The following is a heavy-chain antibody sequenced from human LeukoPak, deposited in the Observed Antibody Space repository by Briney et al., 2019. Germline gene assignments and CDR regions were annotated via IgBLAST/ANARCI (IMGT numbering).Heavy chain of an antibody. V-gene: IGHV3-21*01. CDR1: GFTFSSYS. J-gene: IGHJ4*02. CDR2: ISSSSSYI. Sequence: PGGSLRLSCAASGFTFSSYSMNWVRQAPGKGLEWVSSISSSSSYIYYADSVKGRFTISRDNAKNSLYLQMSSLRAEDTAVYYCARGTGIAVAGTDYWGQGTLVTVSS. CDR3: ARGTGIAVAGTDY. D-gene: IGHD6-19*01.